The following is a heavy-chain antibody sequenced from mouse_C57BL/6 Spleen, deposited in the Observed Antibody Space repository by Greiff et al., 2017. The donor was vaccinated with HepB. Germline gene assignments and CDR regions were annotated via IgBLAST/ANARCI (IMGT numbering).Heavy chain of an antibody. CDR3: ARDLLLGDY. CDR2: ISYDGSN. V-gene: IGHV3-6*01. Sequence: VQLVESGPGLVKPSQSLSLTCSVTGYSITSGYYWNWIRQFPGNKLEWMGYISYDGSNNYNPSLKNRISITRDTSKNQFFLKLNSVTTEDTATYYCARDLLLGDYWGQGTTLTVSS. D-gene: IGHD2-1*01. CDR1: GYSITSGYY. J-gene: IGHJ2*01.